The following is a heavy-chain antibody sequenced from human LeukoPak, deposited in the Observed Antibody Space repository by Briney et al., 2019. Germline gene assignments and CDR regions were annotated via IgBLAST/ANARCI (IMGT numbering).Heavy chain of an antibody. CDR3: AKDRYSGTYSPGDY. J-gene: IGHJ4*02. V-gene: IGHV3-30*18. CDR2: ISYDGSNK. CDR1: GFTFSSYG. Sequence: GGSLRLSCAASGFTFSSYGIHWVRQAPGKGLEWVAVISYDGSNKYYVDPVKGRFTISRDNSKNTLYLQMNSLRADDTAVYYCAKDRYSGTYSPGDYWGQGTLVTVSS. D-gene: IGHD1-26*01.